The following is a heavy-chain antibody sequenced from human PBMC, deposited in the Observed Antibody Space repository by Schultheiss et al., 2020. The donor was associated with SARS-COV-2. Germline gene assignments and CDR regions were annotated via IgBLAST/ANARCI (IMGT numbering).Heavy chain of an antibody. CDR2: IIPIFGTA. V-gene: IGHV1-69*05. CDR3: AREAGYSSSWYYFDY. J-gene: IGHJ4*02. Sequence: SVKVSCRASGYTFTGYYMHWVRQAPGQGLEWMGGIIPIFGTANYAQKFQGRVTITRDTSASTAYMELSSLRSEDTAVYYCAREAGYSSSWYYFDYWGQGALVTVSS. CDR1: GYTFTGYY. D-gene: IGHD6-13*01.